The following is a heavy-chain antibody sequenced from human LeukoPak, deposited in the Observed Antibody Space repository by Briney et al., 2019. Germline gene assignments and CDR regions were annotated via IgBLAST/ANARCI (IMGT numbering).Heavy chain of an antibody. CDR1: GFTFNTYT. CDR2: ISGSSGII. Sequence: PGGSLRLSCAASGFTFNTYTMNWVRQAPGKGLEWVSYISGSSGIIDYADSVRGRFTISRDNSMNILYLHMNRVRVDDTAVFYCARGLAPDPGYFASWGQGTLVTVSS. J-gene: IGHJ4*02. CDR3: ARGLAPDPGYFAS. V-gene: IGHV3-48*01. D-gene: IGHD6-25*01.